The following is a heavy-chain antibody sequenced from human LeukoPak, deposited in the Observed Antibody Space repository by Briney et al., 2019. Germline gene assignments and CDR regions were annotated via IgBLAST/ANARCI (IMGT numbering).Heavy chain of an antibody. Sequence: PGGSLRLSCAASGFTFSSYALSWVRQAPGKGLEWVANIKQDGSEKYYVDSVKGRFTISRDNAKNSLYLQMNSLRAEDTALYYCARTCTSSWYFDYWGQGTLVTVSS. CDR1: GFTFSSYA. CDR2: IKQDGSEK. J-gene: IGHJ4*02. CDR3: ARTCTSSWYFDY. V-gene: IGHV3-7*01. D-gene: IGHD6-13*01.